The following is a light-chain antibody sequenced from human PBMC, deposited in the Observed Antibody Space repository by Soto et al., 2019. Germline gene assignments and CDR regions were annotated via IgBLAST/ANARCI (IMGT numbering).Light chain of an antibody. CDR1: SSDVGGYNY. J-gene: IGLJ1*01. V-gene: IGLV2-14*01. CDR3: SSYTGSSTPYV. CDR2: EVS. Sequence: QSALTQPASVSGPPGQSITISCTGTSSDVGGYNYVSWYQQHPGKAPKLMIYEVSNRPSGVSNRFSGSKSGNTASLTISGLQAEDEADYYCSSYTGSSTPYVFGTGTKVTAL.